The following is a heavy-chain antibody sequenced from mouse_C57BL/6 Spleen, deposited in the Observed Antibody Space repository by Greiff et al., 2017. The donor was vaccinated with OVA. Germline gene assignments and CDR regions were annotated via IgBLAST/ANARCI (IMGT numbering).Heavy chain of an antibody. Sequence: QVQLQQSGAELVRPGASVTLSCKASGYTFTDYEMHWVKQTPVHGLEWIGAIDPETGGTAYNQKFKGKAILTADKSSSTAYMELRSLTSEDAAVYDCTRSPDSSGPVAYWGQGTLVTVSA. V-gene: IGHV1-15*01. D-gene: IGHD3-2*02. CDR3: TRSPDSSGPVAY. CDR2: IDPETGGT. CDR1: GYTFTDYE. J-gene: IGHJ3*01.